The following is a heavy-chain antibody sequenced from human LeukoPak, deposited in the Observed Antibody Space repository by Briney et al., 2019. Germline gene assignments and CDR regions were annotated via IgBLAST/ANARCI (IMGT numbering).Heavy chain of an antibody. CDR1: GFTFSSYA. D-gene: IGHD3-22*01. CDR2: ISGSGGST. Sequence: PGGSLRLSCAASGFTFSSYAMSWVRQAPGKGLEWVSAISGSGGSTYYADSVKGRFTISRDNSKNTLYLQMNSLRAEDTVVYYCAKDNHYDSSGYYWGQGTLVTVSS. V-gene: IGHV3-23*01. J-gene: IGHJ4*02. CDR3: AKDNHYDSSGYY.